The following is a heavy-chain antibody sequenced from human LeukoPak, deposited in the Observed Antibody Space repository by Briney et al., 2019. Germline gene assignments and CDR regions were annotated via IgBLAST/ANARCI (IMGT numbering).Heavy chain of an antibody. V-gene: IGHV4-4*07. CDR2: IYSGGNT. CDR3: ARDPNSAL. CDR1: GGSINNYY. D-gene: IGHD4-23*01. J-gene: IGHJ4*02. Sequence: PSETLSLTCTVSGGSINNYYWSWIRQPAAKGLEWIGRIYSGGNTNYNPSLKSRVTMSLDTSKNQCSLKLTSVTAADTAVYYCARDPNSALWGQGTLVTVPS.